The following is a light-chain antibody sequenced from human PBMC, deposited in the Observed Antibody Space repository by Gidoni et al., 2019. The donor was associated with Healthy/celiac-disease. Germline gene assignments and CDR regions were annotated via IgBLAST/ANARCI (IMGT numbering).Light chain of an antibody. Sequence: IGSSLHWYQQKPDQSPKHLIKSASHSFSGVPSRFSGSGSGTDFTLTINSLEAEDAATYYCHQSSSLLWTFGQGTQVEIK. CDR3: HQSSSLLWT. CDR2: SAS. V-gene: IGKV6-21*01. CDR1: IGSS. J-gene: IGKJ1*01.